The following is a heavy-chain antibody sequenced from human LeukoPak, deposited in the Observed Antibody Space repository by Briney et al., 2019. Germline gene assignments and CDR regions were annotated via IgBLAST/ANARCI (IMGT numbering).Heavy chain of an antibody. CDR3: ASGPYPAAGTDHQFDH. J-gene: IGHJ4*02. V-gene: IGHV4-59*01. CDR1: GASISSYY. Sequence: SETLSLTCTVSGASISSYYWSWIRQPPGEGLERIGYIFYRGSTNYNPSLKGRVTISVDTSKNQFSLKLSSVTAADTAVYYCASGPYPAAGTDHQFDHWGQGILVTVFS. CDR2: IFYRGST. D-gene: IGHD6-13*01.